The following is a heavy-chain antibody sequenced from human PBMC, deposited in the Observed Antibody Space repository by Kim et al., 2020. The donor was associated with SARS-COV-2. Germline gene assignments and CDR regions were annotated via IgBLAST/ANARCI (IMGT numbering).Heavy chain of an antibody. J-gene: IGHJ4*02. D-gene: IGHD4-17*01. V-gene: IGHV4-39*01. CDR2: IYYSGST. CDR1: AGSISSSSYY. Sequence: SETLSLTCTASAGSISSSSYYWGWIRQPPGKGLEWIGSIYYSGSTYYSPSLKSRVTISVDTFKNQFSLKLSSVTAADTSVYYCASQRYGDHVVWGQGTLVAFSS. CDR3: ASQRYGDHVV.